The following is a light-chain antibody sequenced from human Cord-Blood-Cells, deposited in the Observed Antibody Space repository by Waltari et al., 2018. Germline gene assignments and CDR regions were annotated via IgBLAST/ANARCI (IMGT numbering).Light chain of an antibody. Sequence: DIQMTQSPSTLSASVGDRVPITCRASQSISSWLAWYQQKPGKAPKLLIYKASILESGVPSRFSGSGSGTEFTLTISSLQPDDFATYYCQQYNSYSTFGQGTKVEIK. CDR3: QQYNSYST. CDR1: QSISSW. V-gene: IGKV1-5*03. CDR2: KAS. J-gene: IGKJ1*01.